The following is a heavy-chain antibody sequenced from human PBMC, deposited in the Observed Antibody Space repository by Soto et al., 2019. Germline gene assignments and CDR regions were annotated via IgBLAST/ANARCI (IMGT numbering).Heavy chain of an antibody. J-gene: IGHJ4*02. D-gene: IGHD6-13*01. Sequence: PGESLKISCKGSGYSFTSYWIGWVRQMPGKGLEWMGIIYPGDSDTRYSPSFQGQVTISADKSISTAYLQWSSLKASDTAMYYCARQGGSSSWFDYFDYWGQGTLVTVSS. CDR3: ARQGGSSSWFDYFDY. CDR1: GYSFTSYW. V-gene: IGHV5-51*01. CDR2: IYPGDSDT.